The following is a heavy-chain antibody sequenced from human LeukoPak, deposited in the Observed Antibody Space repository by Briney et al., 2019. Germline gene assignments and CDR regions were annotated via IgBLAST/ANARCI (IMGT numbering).Heavy chain of an antibody. CDR2: IRYDATIK. V-gene: IGHV3-30*02. CDR1: GFTFSNYG. Sequence: GGSLRLSCAASGFTFSNYGMHWVRQAPGKGLEWVAFIRYDATIKYYADPVKGRFTMSRDNSKNTLFLQMDSLRVEDTAVYYCAKDKIWGEDYFDYWGQGTLVTVSS. J-gene: IGHJ4*02. D-gene: IGHD3-16*01. CDR3: AKDKIWGEDYFDY.